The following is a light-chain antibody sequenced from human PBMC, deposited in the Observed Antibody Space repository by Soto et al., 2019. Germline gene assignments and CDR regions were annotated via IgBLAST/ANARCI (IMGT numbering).Light chain of an antibody. CDR1: QTVSNNH. V-gene: IGKV3-20*01. J-gene: IGKJ3*01. CDR2: GAS. Sequence: ETVLTQSPATLSLSPGERATLACRASQTVSNNHLAWYQQKPGQAPRLLIYGASSRAAGIPDRFGGSGSGTDFTLTISRLEPEDFAVYYCQQYGSSQFTFGPGTKVNIK. CDR3: QQYGSSQFT.